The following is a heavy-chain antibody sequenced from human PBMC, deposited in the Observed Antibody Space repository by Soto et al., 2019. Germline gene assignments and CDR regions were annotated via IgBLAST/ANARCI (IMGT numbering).Heavy chain of an antibody. D-gene: IGHD6-13*01. CDR3: VKAPMRQLVPDHYFDY. V-gene: IGHV3-64D*06. CDR1: GFTFSSYA. J-gene: IGHJ4*02. Sequence: SLRLSCSASGFTFSSYAMHWVRQAPGKGLEYVSAISSNGGSTYYADSVKGRFTISRDNSKNTLYLQMSSLRAEDTAVYYCVKAPMRQLVPDHYFDYWGQGTLVTVSS. CDR2: ISSNGGST.